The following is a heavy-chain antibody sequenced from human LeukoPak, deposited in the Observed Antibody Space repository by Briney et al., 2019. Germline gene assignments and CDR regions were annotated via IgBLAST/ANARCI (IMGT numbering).Heavy chain of an antibody. CDR1: GFTFSSYG. CDR2: ISYDGSNK. CDR3: AKNPGSGTYYYDSSGYYFDY. Sequence: PGRSLRLSCAASGFTFSSYGMHWVRQAPGKGLEWVAVISYDGSNKYYADSVKGRFTISRDNSKNTLYLQMNSLRAEDTAVYYCAKNPGSGTYYYDSSGYYFDYWGQGTLVTVSS. D-gene: IGHD3-22*01. J-gene: IGHJ4*02. V-gene: IGHV3-30*18.